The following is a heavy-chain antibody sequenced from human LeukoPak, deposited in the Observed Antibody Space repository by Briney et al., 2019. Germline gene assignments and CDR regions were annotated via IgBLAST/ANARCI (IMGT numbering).Heavy chain of an antibody. V-gene: IGHV4-34*01. D-gene: IGHD2-2*03. CDR1: GGSFSGYY. Sequence: SETLSLTCAVYGGSFSGYYWSWIRQPPGKGLEWIGEINHSGSTNYNPSLKSRVTISVDTSKNQFSLKLSSVTAADTAVYYCARGASSRSGYCSSTSCRNWFDPWGQGTLVTVSS. J-gene: IGHJ5*02. CDR2: INHSGST. CDR3: ARGASSRSGYCSSTSCRNWFDP.